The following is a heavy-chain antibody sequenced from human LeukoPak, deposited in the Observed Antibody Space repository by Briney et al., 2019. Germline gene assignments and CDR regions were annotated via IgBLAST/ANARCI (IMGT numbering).Heavy chain of an antibody. CDR3: AKAIKAQKYSGYDY. CDR1: GFTFSSYA. Sequence: PGGSLRLSFAASGFTFSSYAMSWVRQAPGKGLEWVSAISGSGGSTYYADPVKGRFTFSRANSKNTLYLQMNTLRAEDTAVYYCAKAIKAQKYSGYDYWGQGTLVTVSS. V-gene: IGHV3-23*01. D-gene: IGHD5-12*01. J-gene: IGHJ4*02. CDR2: ISGSGGST.